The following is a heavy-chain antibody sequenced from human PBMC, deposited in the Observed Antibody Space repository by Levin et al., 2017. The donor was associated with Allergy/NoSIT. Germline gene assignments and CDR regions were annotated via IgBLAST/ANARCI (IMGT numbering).Heavy chain of an antibody. CDR2: ISGSGSST. Sequence: PGGSLRLSCAASGFTFSSYAMSWVRQAPGKGLEWVSAISGSGSSTYYAESVKGRFTISRDNSNYTLYLQMNSLRAEDTAVYYCAKGGGIVVVPTTWGQGTLVTVSS. V-gene: IGHV3-23*01. CDR3: AKGGGIVVVPTT. CDR1: GFTFSSYA. D-gene: IGHD2-2*01. J-gene: IGHJ5*02.